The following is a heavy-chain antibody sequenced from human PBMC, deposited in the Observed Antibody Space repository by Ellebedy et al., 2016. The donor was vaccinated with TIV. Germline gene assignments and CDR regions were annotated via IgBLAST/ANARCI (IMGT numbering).Heavy chain of an antibody. CDR3: ARDGGSGSYWEGFDY. CDR1: GFTFSTFW. D-gene: IGHD3-10*01. V-gene: IGHV3-7*01. Sequence: GGSLRLSCGTSGFTFSTFWISWLRQAPGKGLEWVATTKKDGSEKYYVDSVKGRFTISRDNARNSLYLQMSSLRVEDTAVYYCARDGGSGSYWEGFDYWGQGTLVTVSS. J-gene: IGHJ4*02. CDR2: TKKDGSEK.